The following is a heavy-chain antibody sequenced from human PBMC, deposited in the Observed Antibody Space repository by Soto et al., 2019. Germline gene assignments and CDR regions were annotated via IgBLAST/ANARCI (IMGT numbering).Heavy chain of an antibody. CDR3: AKDGSDYYDSSGYSRFDY. V-gene: IGHV3-30*18. D-gene: IGHD3-22*01. J-gene: IGHJ4*02. CDR1: GFTFSSYG. CDR2: ISYDGSNK. Sequence: PGGSLRLSCAASGFTFSSYGMHWVRQAPGKGLEWVAVISYDGSNKYYADSVKGRFTISRDNSKNTLYLQMNSLRAEDTAVYYCAKDGSDYYDSSGYSRFDYWGQGTLVTVSS.